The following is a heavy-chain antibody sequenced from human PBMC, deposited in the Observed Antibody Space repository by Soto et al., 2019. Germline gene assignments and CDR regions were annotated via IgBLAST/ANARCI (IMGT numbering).Heavy chain of an antibody. V-gene: IGHV3-30*18. J-gene: IGHJ4*02. CDR3: AKTRGNSSSWYLYYFDY. D-gene: IGHD6-13*01. CDR2: ISYDGSNK. Sequence: GGSLRLSCAASGFTFSSYGMHWVRQAPGKGLEWVAVISYDGSNKYYADSVKGRFTISRDNSKNTLYLQMNSLRAEDTAVYYCAKTRGNSSSWYLYYFDYWGQGTLVTVSS. CDR1: GFTFSSYG.